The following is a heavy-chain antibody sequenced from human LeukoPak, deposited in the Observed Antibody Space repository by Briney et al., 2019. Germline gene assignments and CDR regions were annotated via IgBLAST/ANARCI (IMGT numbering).Heavy chain of an antibody. J-gene: IGHJ4*02. CDR2: ISTSGTTI. Sequence: PGGSLRLPCAASGFTFNSYEMNWVRQAPGKGLEWVSYISTSGTTIYYADSVKGRFTISRDNAKNSLYLQMNSLRAEDTAVYYCARSTLATTGTYWGQGTLVTVSS. CDR1: GFTFNSYE. CDR3: ARSTLATTGTY. D-gene: IGHD2-8*02. V-gene: IGHV3-48*03.